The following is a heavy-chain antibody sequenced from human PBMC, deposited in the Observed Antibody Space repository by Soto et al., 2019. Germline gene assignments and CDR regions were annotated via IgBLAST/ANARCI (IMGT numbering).Heavy chain of an antibody. CDR1: GFTVSSNY. D-gene: IGHD4-17*01. CDR3: ARDLSGYGDSREYYYGMDV. Sequence: TGGSLRLSCAASGFTVSSNYMSWVRQAPGKGLEWVSVIYSGGSTYYADSVKGRFTISRDNSKNTLYLQMNSLRAEDTAVYYCARDLSGYGDSREYYYGMDVWGQGTTVTVSS. V-gene: IGHV3-53*01. CDR2: IYSGGST. J-gene: IGHJ6*02.